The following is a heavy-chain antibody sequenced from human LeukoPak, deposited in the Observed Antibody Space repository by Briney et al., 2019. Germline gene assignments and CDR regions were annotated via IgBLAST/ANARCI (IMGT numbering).Heavy chain of an antibody. CDR3: ARKSGYDQYFDY. D-gene: IGHD5-12*01. CDR1: GGTFSSYA. CDR2: IIPIFGTA. Sequence: ASVKVSCKASGGTFSSYAISWVRQAPGQGLEWMGGIIPIFGTANYAQKFQGRVTITADKSTSTAYMELSSLRSEDTAVYYCARKSGYDQYFDYWGQRTLVTVSS. J-gene: IGHJ4*02. V-gene: IGHV1-69*06.